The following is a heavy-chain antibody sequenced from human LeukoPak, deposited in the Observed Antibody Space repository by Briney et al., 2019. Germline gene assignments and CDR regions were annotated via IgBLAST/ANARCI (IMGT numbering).Heavy chain of an antibody. V-gene: IGHV3-13*01. J-gene: IGHJ4*02. CDR3: VREARGYHYTYVDY. D-gene: IGHD5-18*01. Sequence: GSLRLSCTASGLTLGGHDMHWVRQTTGDGLEWVAVVSAGHHAFYAGSVRGRFTVSREDAKNSLFLQMNSLRAGDTAIYYCVREARGYHYTYVDYWGQGSLVTVSS. CDR1: GLTLGGHD. CDR2: VSAGHHA.